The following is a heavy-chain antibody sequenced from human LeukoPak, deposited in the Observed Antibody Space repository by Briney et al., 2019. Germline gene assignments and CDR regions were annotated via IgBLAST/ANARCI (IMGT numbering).Heavy chain of an antibody. CDR2: TRDDGSKN. V-gene: IGHV3-30*02. CDR3: ANGDCRGGRCSSGAS. D-gene: IGHD2-15*01. CDR1: GFIFNTYG. Sequence: GGSQTLSCVASGFIFNTYGMHWVRQAPGKGLEWVAYTRDDGSKNWYGDSVKGRFTIFRDNSKNTLYLQMNSLRGEDTAVYYCANGDCRGGRCSSGASWGQGTLVAVSS. J-gene: IGHJ4*02.